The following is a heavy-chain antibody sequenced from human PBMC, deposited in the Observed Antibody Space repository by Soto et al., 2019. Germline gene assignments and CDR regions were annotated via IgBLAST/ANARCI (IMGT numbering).Heavy chain of an antibody. J-gene: IGHJ6*02. D-gene: IGHD3-10*01. Sequence: QVQLQESGPGLVKPSETLSLSCTVSGGSISSYYWSWFRQSPGKRMEWIGYVHHSWGSSYNPSLQSRDAISLDTSKGQFSLKVTSVTAPDTAVYYCARQGFGPLHGLVDVWGQGNTVTVSS. CDR2: VHHSWGS. CDR3: ARQGFGPLHGLVDV. V-gene: IGHV4-59*08. CDR1: GGSISSYY.